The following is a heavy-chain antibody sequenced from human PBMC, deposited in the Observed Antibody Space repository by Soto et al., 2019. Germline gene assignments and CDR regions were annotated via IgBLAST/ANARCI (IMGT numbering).Heavy chain of an antibody. D-gene: IGHD4-4*01. CDR3: AREYSNYGKYYYGMDV. V-gene: IGHV3-48*03. CDR1: GFTFSSYE. Sequence: PGGSLRLSCAASGFTFSSYEMNWVRQAPGKGLEWVSYISSSGSTIYYADSVKGRFTISRDNAKNSLYLQMNSLRAEDTAVYYCAREYSNYGKYYYGMDVWGQATTVTVSS. CDR2: ISSSGSTI. J-gene: IGHJ6*02.